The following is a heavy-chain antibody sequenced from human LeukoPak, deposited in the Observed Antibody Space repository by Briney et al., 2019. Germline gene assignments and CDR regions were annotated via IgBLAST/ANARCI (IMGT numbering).Heavy chain of an antibody. D-gene: IGHD2-2*02. CDR3: ARRSPSSDIVVVPAAIRSTNWFDP. Sequence: SETLSLTCAVYGGSFSGYYWSWIRQPPGKGLEWIGEINHSGSTNYNPSLKSRVTISVDTSKNQFSLKLSSVTAADPAVYYCARRSPSSDIVVVPAAIRSTNWFDPWGQGTLVTVSS. CDR1: GGSFSGYY. V-gene: IGHV4-34*01. J-gene: IGHJ5*02. CDR2: INHSGST.